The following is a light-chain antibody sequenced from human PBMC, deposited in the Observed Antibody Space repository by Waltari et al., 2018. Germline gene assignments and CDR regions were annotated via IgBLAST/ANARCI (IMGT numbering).Light chain of an antibody. V-gene: IGLV2-8*01. Sequence: QSAPTQPPSVSGSPGQSVTISCTGTSSDVGNYNHVSWYQQHPGKAPKLLIYEVTQRPAGVPGRFSGSRSGNTASLTVSGLQSEDEADYYCSSYAGSNNLVFGGGIKVTVL. CDR1: SSDVGNYNH. CDR3: SSYAGSNNLV. CDR2: EVT. J-gene: IGLJ2*01.